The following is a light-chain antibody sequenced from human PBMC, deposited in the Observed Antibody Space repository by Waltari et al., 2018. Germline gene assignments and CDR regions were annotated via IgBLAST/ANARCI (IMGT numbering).Light chain of an antibody. CDR2: DAS. CDR1: QSVSSS. V-gene: IGKV3-11*01. J-gene: IGKJ2*01. Sequence: DIVLTQSPATLSLSPGERATLSCRASQSVSSSLAWYQQTPAQAPRLLIYDASNRATGIPARFSGSRSGTDFTLTISSLEPEDFTVYYCQLRTNLMFTFGQGSKLEI. CDR3: QLRTNLMFT.